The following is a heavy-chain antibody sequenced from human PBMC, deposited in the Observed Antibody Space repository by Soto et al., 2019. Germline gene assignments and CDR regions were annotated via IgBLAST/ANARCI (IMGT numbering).Heavy chain of an antibody. CDR2: ISGSGGST. D-gene: IGHD2-15*01. CDR1: GFTFSSYA. CDR3: ARVAGRGVVAPRYYFDY. Sequence: GSLRLSCAASGFTFSSYAMSWVRQAPGKGLEWVSAISGSGGSTYYADSVKGRFTISRDNAKNSLYLQMNSLRAEDTAVYYCARVAGRGVVAPRYYFDYWGQGTQVTVSS. J-gene: IGHJ4*02. V-gene: IGHV3-23*01.